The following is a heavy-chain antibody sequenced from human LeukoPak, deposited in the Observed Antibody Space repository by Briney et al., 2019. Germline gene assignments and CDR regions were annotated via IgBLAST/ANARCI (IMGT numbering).Heavy chain of an antibody. Sequence: GGSLRLSCAASGFTFSSYGMHWVRQAPGKGLEWVAVIWYDGSNKYYADSVKGRFTISRDNSKNTLYLQMNSLRAEDTAVYYCARDTVGAKNRYYDILTGLSTENYYYGMDVWGKGTTVTVSS. CDR2: IWYDGSNK. V-gene: IGHV3-33*01. J-gene: IGHJ6*04. CDR3: ARDTVGAKNRYYDILTGLSTENYYYGMDV. D-gene: IGHD3-9*01. CDR1: GFTFSSYG.